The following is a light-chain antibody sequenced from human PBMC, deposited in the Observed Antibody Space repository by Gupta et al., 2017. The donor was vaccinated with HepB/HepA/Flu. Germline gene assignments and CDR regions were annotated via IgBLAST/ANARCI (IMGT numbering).Light chain of an antibody. Sequence: DLQMTQSPSSLSASVGDRVTITCRASQDISNYLAWYQQQPGKVPKLLIYAASTLQSGVSSRFSGRGSGTDFTLTISSLQPEDVATYYCQKYNGAPPFTFGPGTKVDI. J-gene: IGKJ3*01. CDR3: QKYNGAPPFT. CDR1: QDISNY. CDR2: AAS. V-gene: IGKV1-27*01.